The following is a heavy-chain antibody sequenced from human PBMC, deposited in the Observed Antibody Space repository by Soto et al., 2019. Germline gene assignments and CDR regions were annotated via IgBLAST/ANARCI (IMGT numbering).Heavy chain of an antibody. J-gene: IGHJ5*02. V-gene: IGHV4-34*01. CDR2: INHSGST. CDR1: GGSFSGYY. CDR3: ARGLERYCSGGSCYSPVWFDP. Sequence: QVQLQQWGAGLLKPSETLSLTCAVYGGSFSGYYWSWIRQPPGKGLEWIGEINHSGSTNYNPSLKSRVTLSVDTSKNQFSLKLSSVTAADTAVYYCARGLERYCSGGSCYSPVWFDPWGQGTLVTVSS. D-gene: IGHD2-15*01.